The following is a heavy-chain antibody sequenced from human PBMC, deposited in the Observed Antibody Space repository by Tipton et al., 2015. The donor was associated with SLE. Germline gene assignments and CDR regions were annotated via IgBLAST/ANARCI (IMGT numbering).Heavy chain of an antibody. D-gene: IGHD3-10*01. V-gene: IGHV4-31*03. CDR1: GGSISSGGYY. CDR2: IYYSGST. J-gene: IGHJ3*02. CDR3: AREGSNQTGSGSAFDI. Sequence: TLSLTCTASGGSISSGGYYWSWIRQHPGKGLEWIGYIYYSGSTYYNPSLKSRVTISVDTSKNQFSLKLSSVTAADTAVYYCAREGSNQTGSGSAFDIWGQGTMVTVSS.